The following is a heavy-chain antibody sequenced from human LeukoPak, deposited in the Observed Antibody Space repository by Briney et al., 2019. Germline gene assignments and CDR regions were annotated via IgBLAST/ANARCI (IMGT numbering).Heavy chain of an antibody. CDR1: GYSSPSYW. CDR3: ARLKVSVTIPPNYYYGRDF. V-gene: IGHV5-51*01. CDR2: IYPGNSDT. J-gene: IGHJ6*02. D-gene: IGHD4-17*01. Sequence: GESLKISCKASGYSSPSYWIVWAGQMPRKGLEWMGIIYPGNSDTRYSPSFQGRVTISPDKCISTAYLQWSRLKASDTAMYYWARLKVSVTIPPNYYYGRDFWGQGTTVSVSS.